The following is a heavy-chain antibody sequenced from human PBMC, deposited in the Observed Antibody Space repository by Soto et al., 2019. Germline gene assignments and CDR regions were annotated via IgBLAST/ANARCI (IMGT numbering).Heavy chain of an antibody. CDR1: GFTFSSYG. D-gene: IGHD6-19*01. CDR2: IWYDGSNK. CDR3: ARDCAGYSSGLYQRGGFDY. J-gene: IGHJ4*02. Sequence: QVQLVESGGGVVQPGRSLRLSCAASGFTFSSYGMHWVRQAPGKGLEWVAVIWYDGSNKYYAASVKGRFTISRDHSKSTLYLQMNSLRAEDTAVYYCARDCAGYSSGLYQRGGFDYWGQGTLVTVSS. V-gene: IGHV3-33*01.